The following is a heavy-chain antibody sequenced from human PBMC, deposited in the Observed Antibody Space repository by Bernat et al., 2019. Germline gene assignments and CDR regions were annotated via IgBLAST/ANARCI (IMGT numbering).Heavy chain of an antibody. D-gene: IGHD3-16*01. CDR1: GFSFSSAW. CDR2: IRSTSGGVTT. V-gene: IGHV3-15*07. J-gene: IGHJ4*02. Sequence: EVQLVESGGGLVKPGGSLRLSCAASGFSFSSAWMNWVRQAPGKGPEWVGRIRSTSGGVTTDFAGPVKGKFTISREDSKNIVYLKMNSLRTEDTAVYYCTTSSGGSRLFVYWGQGTLVTVSS. CDR3: TTSSGGSRLFVY.